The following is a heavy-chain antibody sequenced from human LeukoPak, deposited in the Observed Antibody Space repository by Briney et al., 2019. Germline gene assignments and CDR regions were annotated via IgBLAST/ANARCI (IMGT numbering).Heavy chain of an antibody. CDR3: AKAPVTTCSGAYCYPFDY. CDR2: ISVSGNT. J-gene: IGHJ4*02. V-gene: IGHV3-23*01. Sequence: GGSLLLSCAASGFPFSSYAMSWVRPGPGKGLEWVSAISVSGNTYHADSVKGRFTISMDSSNNTLYLQMNSLRAGDAAVYYCAKAPVTTCSGAYCYPFDYWSQGTLVTVSS. CDR1: GFPFSSYA. D-gene: IGHD2-15*01.